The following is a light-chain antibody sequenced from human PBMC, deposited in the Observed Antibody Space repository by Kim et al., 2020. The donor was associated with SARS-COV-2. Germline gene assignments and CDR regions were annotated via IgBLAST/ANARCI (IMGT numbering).Light chain of an antibody. V-gene: IGKV1-9*01. Sequence: LSASIGDRVTITCRASQGISSYLAWYQQKPGKAPKLLIYAASTLQSGVPPRFSGSGSGTDFTLTISSLQPEDFATYYCQQLNSFTFGQGTRLEIK. J-gene: IGKJ5*01. CDR2: AAS. CDR3: QQLNSFT. CDR1: QGISSY.